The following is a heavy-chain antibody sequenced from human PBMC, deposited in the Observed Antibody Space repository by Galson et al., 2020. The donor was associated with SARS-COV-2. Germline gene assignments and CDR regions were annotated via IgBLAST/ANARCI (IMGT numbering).Heavy chain of an antibody. CDR2: TYYRSRWYN. CDR3: ARGDGAVAGKYFVDY. J-gene: IGHJ4*02. Sequence: SQTLSLTCAISGDSVSSNSAAWNWIRQSPSRGLQWLGRTYYRSRWYNDYAVSVKSRITINADTPKNQFSLQLTSVTPEDTAVYYCARGDGAVAGKYFVDYWGQGTLVTVSS. D-gene: IGHD6-19*01. V-gene: IGHV6-1*01. CDR1: GDSVSSNSAA.